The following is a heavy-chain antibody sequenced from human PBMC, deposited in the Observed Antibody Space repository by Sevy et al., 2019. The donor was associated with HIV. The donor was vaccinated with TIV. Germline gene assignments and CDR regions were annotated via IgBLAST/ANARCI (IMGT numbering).Heavy chain of an antibody. J-gene: IGHJ4*02. D-gene: IGHD3-22*01. Sequence: GGSLRLSCAASGFTFSDYYMSWIRQAPGMGLEWVSYISSSGSTIYYADSVKGRFTISRDNAKNSLYLQMNSLRAEDTAVYYCARVGMEGSSGYYADYWGQRTLVTVSS. CDR3: ARVGMEGSSGYYADY. CDR1: GFTFSDYY. V-gene: IGHV3-11*01. CDR2: ISSSGSTI.